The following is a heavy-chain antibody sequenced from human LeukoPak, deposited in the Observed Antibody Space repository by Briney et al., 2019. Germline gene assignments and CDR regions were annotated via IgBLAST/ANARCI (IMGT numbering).Heavy chain of an antibody. J-gene: IGHJ4*02. CDR2: IYHSGST. CDR3: AREYYYDSSGYYDYFDY. CDR1: GYSISSGYY. Sequence: SETLSLTCTVSGYSISSGYYWGWIRQPPGKGLEWIGSIYHSGSTYYNPSLKSRVTISVDTSKNQFSLKLSSVTAADTAVYYCAREYYYDSSGYYDYFDYWGQGTLVTVSS. D-gene: IGHD3-22*01. V-gene: IGHV4-38-2*02.